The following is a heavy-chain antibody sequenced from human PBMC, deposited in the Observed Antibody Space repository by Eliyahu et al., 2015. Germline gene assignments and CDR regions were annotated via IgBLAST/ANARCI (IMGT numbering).Heavy chain of an antibody. CDR3: ARCQFYYYYGMDV. J-gene: IGHJ6*02. CDR1: GFXFSSYS. CDR2: ISSSSSTI. Sequence: EVQLVESGGGLVQPGGSLRLSCAASGFXFSSYSMNWVRQAPGKGLEWVSYISSSSSTIYYADSVKGRFTISRDNAKNSLYLQMNSLRAEDTAVYYCARCQFYYYYGMDVWGQGTTVTVSS. V-gene: IGHV3-48*01.